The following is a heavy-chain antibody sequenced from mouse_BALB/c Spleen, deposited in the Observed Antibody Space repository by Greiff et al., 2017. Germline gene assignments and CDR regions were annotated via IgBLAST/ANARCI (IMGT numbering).Heavy chain of an antibody. CDR2: IYPGAGDT. V-gene: IGHV1-87*01. J-gene: IGHJ3*01. Sequence: QVQLKESGAELARPGASVKLSCKASGYTFTSYWMQWVKQRPGQGLEWIGAIYPGAGDTRYTQKFKGKSTLTADKSSSTAYMQLSSLASEDSAVYYCARDGFDWFAYWGQGTLVTVSA. D-gene: IGHD1-2*01. CDR1: GYTFTSYW. CDR3: ARDGFDWFAY.